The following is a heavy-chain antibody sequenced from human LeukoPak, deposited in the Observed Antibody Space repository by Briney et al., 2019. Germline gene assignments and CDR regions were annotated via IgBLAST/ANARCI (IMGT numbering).Heavy chain of an antibody. D-gene: IGHD2-2*02. Sequence: SETLSLTCTVSGGSISSGDYYWIWIRQPPGKGLEWIGYIYYSGSTYYNPSLKSRVTISVDTSKNQFSLKLSSVTAADTAVYYCARIIVVVPAAIEGFDYWGQGTLVTVSS. CDR2: IYYSGST. CDR1: GGSISSGDYY. V-gene: IGHV4-30-4*08. J-gene: IGHJ4*02. CDR3: ARIIVVVPAAIEGFDY.